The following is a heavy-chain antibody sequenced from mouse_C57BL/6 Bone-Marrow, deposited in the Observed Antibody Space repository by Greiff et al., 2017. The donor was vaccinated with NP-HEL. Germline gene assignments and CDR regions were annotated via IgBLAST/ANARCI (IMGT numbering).Heavy chain of an antibody. V-gene: IGHV1-81*01. Sequence: VKLQQSGAELARPGASVKLSCKASGYTFTSYGISWVKQRTGQGLEWIGEIYPRSGNTYYNEKFKGKATLTADKSTSTAYMELRSLTSEDSAVYFCARKGDGVWFAYWGQGTLVTVSA. CDR1: GYTFTSYG. CDR3: ARKGDGVWFAY. J-gene: IGHJ3*01. CDR2: IYPRSGNT. D-gene: IGHD3-3*01.